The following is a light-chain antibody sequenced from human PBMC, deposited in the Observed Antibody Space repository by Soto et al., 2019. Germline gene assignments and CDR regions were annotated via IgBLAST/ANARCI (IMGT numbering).Light chain of an antibody. V-gene: IGKV1-9*01. Sequence: DIQLTQSPSFLSASVGDRVTITCRASQGISSYLAWYQQKPGKAPNLLIYAASTFQTGVPSRFSGSGSGTDFTLTISSLQPEDFATYYCQQLNSYPITFGGGTKVEIK. CDR1: QGISSY. CDR2: AAS. J-gene: IGKJ4*01. CDR3: QQLNSYPIT.